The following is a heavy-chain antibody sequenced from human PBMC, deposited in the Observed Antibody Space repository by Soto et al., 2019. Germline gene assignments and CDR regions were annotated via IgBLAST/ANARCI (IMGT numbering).Heavy chain of an antibody. V-gene: IGHV4-30-2*01. D-gene: IGHD4-17*01. CDR2: IYHSGST. Sequence: SETLSLTCAVSGGSLSSGGYSWIWIRQPPGKGLEWIGYIYHSGSTYYNPSLKSRVTISLDRSKKQFSLKLSSVTAAETAVYYCARGMTTVTTLDYWGQGTLVTVSS. CDR1: GGSLSSGGYS. J-gene: IGHJ4*02. CDR3: ARGMTTVTTLDY.